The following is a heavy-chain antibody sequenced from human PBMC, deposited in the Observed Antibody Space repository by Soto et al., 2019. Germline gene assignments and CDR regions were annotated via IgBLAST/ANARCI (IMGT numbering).Heavy chain of an antibody. Sequence: VQLVESGGGVVQPGRSLRLSCAASGFTFSDYAMHWVRQAPDKGLEGVAVVSHDGRNTHYADSVKGRFTISRDSSKNTVSLEMTSLRAEDTAVYYCAKGGRQWLVTSDFNYWGQGALVTVSS. CDR1: GFTFSDYA. J-gene: IGHJ4*02. V-gene: IGHV3-30*18. CDR3: AKGGRQWLVTSDFNY. CDR2: VSHDGRNT. D-gene: IGHD6-19*01.